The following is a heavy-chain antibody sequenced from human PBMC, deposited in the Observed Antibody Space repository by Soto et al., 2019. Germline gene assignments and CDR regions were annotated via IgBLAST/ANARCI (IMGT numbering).Heavy chain of an antibody. Sequence: SETLSLTCTVSGGSISSGGYYWSWIRQHPGKGLEWIGYIYYSGSTYYNPSLKSRVTISVDTSKNQFSLKLSSVTAADTAVYYCASEVLSGSGSYYPNWFDPWGQGTLVTVSS. V-gene: IGHV4-31*03. CDR3: ASEVLSGSGSYYPNWFDP. CDR2: IYYSGST. J-gene: IGHJ5*02. CDR1: GGSISSGGYY. D-gene: IGHD3-10*01.